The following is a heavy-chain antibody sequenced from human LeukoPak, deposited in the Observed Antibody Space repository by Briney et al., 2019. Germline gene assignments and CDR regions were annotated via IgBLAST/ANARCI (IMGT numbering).Heavy chain of an antibody. D-gene: IGHD3-16*01. Sequence: SETLSLTCTVSGGSISNYYWSWIRQPPGKGLEWIGYIYSSGSTNYNPSLKSRVTISVDTSKNQFSLKLNSVTAADTAVYYCVRDREEITALFYYYNMDVWGKGTTVTVSS. CDR3: VRDREEITALFYYYNMDV. CDR1: GGSISNYY. CDR2: IYSSGST. V-gene: IGHV4-59*01. J-gene: IGHJ6*03.